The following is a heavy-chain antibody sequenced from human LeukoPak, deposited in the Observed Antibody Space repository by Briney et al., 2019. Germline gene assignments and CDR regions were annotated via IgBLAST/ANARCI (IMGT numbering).Heavy chain of an antibody. Sequence: SETLSLTCTVSGGSISSYYWSWIRQPPGKGLVWIGYIYYSGSTNYNPSLKSRVTISVDTSKNQFSLKLSSVTAADTAVYYCARARIAVAGFAFDIWGQGTMVTVSS. CDR3: ARARIAVAGFAFDI. CDR2: IYYSGST. J-gene: IGHJ3*02. D-gene: IGHD6-19*01. V-gene: IGHV4-59*01. CDR1: GGSISSYY.